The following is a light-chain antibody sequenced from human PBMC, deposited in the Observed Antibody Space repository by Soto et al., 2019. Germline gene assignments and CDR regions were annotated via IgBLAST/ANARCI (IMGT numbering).Light chain of an antibody. CDR1: QSVGSN. J-gene: IGKJ1*01. CDR2: GAS. Sequence: EIVMTQSPATLSVSAGERATLSCRASQSVGSNLAWYQQKPGQAPRLLIYGASTRATGIPARFSGSGSGTEFTLTISSLQSEDFAVYYCQQYNNWPRAFGQGAKVEIK. V-gene: IGKV3-15*01. CDR3: QQYNNWPRA.